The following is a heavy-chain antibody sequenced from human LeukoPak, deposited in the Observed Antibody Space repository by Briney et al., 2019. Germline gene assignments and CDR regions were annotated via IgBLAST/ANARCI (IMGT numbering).Heavy chain of an antibody. CDR3: AREVWWYSYGYVSYYYYMDV. V-gene: IGHV1-24*01. CDR2: FDPEDGET. Sequence: ASVKVSCKVSGYTLTELSMHWVRQAPGKGLEWMGGFDPEDGETIYAQKFQGRVTMTEDTSTDTAYMELSSLRSDDTAVYYCAREVWWYSYGYVSYYYYMDVWGKGTTVTVSS. CDR1: GYTLTELS. D-gene: IGHD5-18*01. J-gene: IGHJ6*03.